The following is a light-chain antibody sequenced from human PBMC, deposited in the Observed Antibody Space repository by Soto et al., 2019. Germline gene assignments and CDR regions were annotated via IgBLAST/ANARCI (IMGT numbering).Light chain of an antibody. Sequence: EIVLTQSPATLSLSPGERATLSCRASQSVGTYLAWYQQKRGQSPRLLIYGASSRAPGIPARFSGSGSGTDFTLTISSLEPEDFAVYHCLQRSIGFTFGPGTKVDIK. CDR2: GAS. V-gene: IGKV3-11*01. CDR1: QSVGTY. CDR3: LQRSIGFT. J-gene: IGKJ3*01.